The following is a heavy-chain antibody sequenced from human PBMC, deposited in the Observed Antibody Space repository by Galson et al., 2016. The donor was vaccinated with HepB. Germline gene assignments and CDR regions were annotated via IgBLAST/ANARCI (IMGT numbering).Heavy chain of an antibody. D-gene: IGHD1-26*01. CDR2: IIPMLEVA. J-gene: IGHJ4*02. V-gene: IGHV1-69*04. CDR1: GDTSNSFA. CDR3: ARPIGRGRFDPDY. Sequence: SVKVSCKASGDTSNSFAINWVRQAPGQGLEWLGRIIPMLEVADYSQRLKGRLTITTDKATSTAHMELSGLTSEDTAVYYCARPIGRGRFDPDYWGQGTLVTV.